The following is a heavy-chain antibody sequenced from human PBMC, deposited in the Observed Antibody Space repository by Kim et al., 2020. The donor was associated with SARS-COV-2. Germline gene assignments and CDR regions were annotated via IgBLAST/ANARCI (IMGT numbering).Heavy chain of an antibody. V-gene: IGHV4-4*02. Sequence: SETLSLTCAVSGGSISSSNWWRWVRQPPGKGLEWIGEIYHSGSTNYNPSLKSRVTISVDKSKNQFSLKLSSVTAADTAVYYCARVSADCSGGSCYTSEEDWGQGTLVTVSS. CDR3: ARVSADCSGGSCYTSEED. D-gene: IGHD2-15*01. J-gene: IGHJ4*02. CDR2: IYHSGST. CDR1: GGSISSSNW.